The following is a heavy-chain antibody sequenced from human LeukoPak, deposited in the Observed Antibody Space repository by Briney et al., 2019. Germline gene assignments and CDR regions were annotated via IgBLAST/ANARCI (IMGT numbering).Heavy chain of an antibody. CDR1: GGSIRSSSYY. V-gene: IGHV4-39*01. CDR3: ARAKGITIFGVVIIDWFDP. D-gene: IGHD3-3*01. Sequence: SETLSLTCTVSGGSIRSSSYYWGWIRQPPGKGLEWIGSIYHSGSTNYNPSLKSRVTISVDTSKTQFSLKLSSVTAADTAVYYCARAKGITIFGVVIIDWFDPWGQGTLVTVSS. CDR2: IYHSGST. J-gene: IGHJ5*02.